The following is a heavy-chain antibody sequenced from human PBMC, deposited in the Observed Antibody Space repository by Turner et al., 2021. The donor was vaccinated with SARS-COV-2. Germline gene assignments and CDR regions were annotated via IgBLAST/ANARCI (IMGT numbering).Heavy chain of an antibody. D-gene: IGHD3-10*01. CDR3: ARQTYNYGSGRYYYYGMDV. V-gene: IGHV5-51*01. Sequence: EVQLVQSGAEVKKPGESLKSSCKGSGYSFTSYWIGWVRQMPGKGLEWMGIIYPGDSDTRYSPSFQGQVTSSADKSISTAYLQWSSLKASDTAMYYCARQTYNYGSGRYYYYGMDVWGPGTTVTVSS. CDR2: IYPGDSDT. CDR1: GYSFTSYW. J-gene: IGHJ6*02.